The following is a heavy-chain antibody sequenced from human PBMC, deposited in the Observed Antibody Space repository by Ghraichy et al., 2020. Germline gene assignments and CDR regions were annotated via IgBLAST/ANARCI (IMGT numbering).Heavy chain of an antibody. V-gene: IGHV2-70*11. D-gene: IGHD4-17*01. J-gene: IGHJ5*02. CDR1: GFSLNTTKMC. Sequence: SGPTLVKPTQTLTLTCTFSGFSLNTTKMCVSWIRQPPGKALEWLARIDWDDDKYYNTSLKTRLTISKDTSKNQVVLTMTNMDPVDTATYYCARIRLGDGDSNGGGIDPWGQGTLVTVSS. CDR2: IDWDDDK. CDR3: ARIRLGDGDSNGGGIDP.